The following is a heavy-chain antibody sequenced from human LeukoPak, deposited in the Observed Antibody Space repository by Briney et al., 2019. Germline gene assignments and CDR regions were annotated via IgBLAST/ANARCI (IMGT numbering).Heavy chain of an antibody. Sequence: PGGSLRLSCAASGFTFSSYGMHWVRQAPGKGLEWVAVISYDGSNKYHADSVKGRFTISRDNSKNTLYLQMNSLRAEDTAVYYCAKDLRIVVVPAATYGMDVWGKGTTVTVSS. V-gene: IGHV3-30*18. CDR1: GFTFSSYG. CDR2: ISYDGSNK. J-gene: IGHJ6*04. D-gene: IGHD2-2*01. CDR3: AKDLRIVVVPAATYGMDV.